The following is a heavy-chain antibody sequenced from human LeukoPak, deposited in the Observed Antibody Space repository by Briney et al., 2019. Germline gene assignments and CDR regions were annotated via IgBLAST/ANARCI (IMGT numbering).Heavy chain of an antibody. CDR1: GFTFSSYG. V-gene: IGHV3-30*18. CDR3: AKGGLYYDLH. Sequence: PGGSLRLSCAASGFTFSSYGMHWVRQAPGKGLEWVAVISYDGSNKYYADSVKGRFTISRDNSKNTLYLQMNSLRAEDTAVYYCAKGGLYYDLHWGQGTLVTVSS. J-gene: IGHJ1*01. CDR2: ISYDGSNK. D-gene: IGHD3-3*01.